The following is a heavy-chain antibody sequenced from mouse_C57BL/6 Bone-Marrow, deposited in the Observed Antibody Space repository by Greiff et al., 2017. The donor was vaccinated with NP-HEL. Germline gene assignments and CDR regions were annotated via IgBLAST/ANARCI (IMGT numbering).Heavy chain of an antibody. Sequence: QVQLQQPGAELVKPGASVKLSCKASGYTFTSYYMYWVKQRPGQGLEWIGGINPSNGGTNFNEKFKSKATLTVDKSSSTAYMRLSSLTSEDSAVYYCTRGGYYAMDYWGQGTSVTVSS. D-gene: IGHD1-1*02. V-gene: IGHV1S81*02. CDR1: GYTFTSYY. CDR2: INPSNGGT. J-gene: IGHJ4*01. CDR3: TRGGYYAMDY.